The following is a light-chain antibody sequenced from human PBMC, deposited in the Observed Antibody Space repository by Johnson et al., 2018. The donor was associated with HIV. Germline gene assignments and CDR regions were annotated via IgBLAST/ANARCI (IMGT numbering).Light chain of an antibody. CDR1: TSNIGHNY. Sequence: QSILTQPPSVSAAPGQKVTISCSGSTSNIGHNYVSWYQQLPGTAPKLLIYEKNKRPSGIPDRFSASKSGTSATLVITGLQTGDEADYYCGAWDSSLSAHFVFGTGTKVTVL. V-gene: IGLV1-51*02. J-gene: IGLJ1*01. CDR3: GAWDSSLSAHFV. CDR2: EKN.